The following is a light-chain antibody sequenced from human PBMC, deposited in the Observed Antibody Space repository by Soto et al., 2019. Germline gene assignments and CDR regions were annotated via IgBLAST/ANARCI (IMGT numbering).Light chain of an antibody. CDR2: EVR. J-gene: IGLJ7*01. CDR3: SSYTDSGSFVV. V-gene: IGLV2-14*01. Sequence: QSALTQPASLSGSPGQSITISCTGSSSDVATYNYVSWYQQHPGKAPKLIIYEVRNRPSGVSDRFSGSKSDNTASLTISGLEADDEAEYHCSSYTDSGSFVVFGGGPQLTVL. CDR1: SSDVATYNY.